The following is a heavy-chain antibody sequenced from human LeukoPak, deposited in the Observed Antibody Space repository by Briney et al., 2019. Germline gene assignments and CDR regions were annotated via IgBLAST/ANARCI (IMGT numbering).Heavy chain of an antibody. CDR1: GGSINSHY. CDR3: VRRDTGWNYFDY. D-gene: IGHD6-19*01. CDR2: IYSTGKN. V-gene: IGHV4-4*08. Sequence: PSETLSLTCAVSGGSINSHYWGWIRQPPGKRLQWIGDIYSTGKNNYNPSLKSRVTTSLDTSKSHLSLNLTSVLAADTAIYYCVRRDTGWNYFDYWGQGILVTVSS. J-gene: IGHJ4*02.